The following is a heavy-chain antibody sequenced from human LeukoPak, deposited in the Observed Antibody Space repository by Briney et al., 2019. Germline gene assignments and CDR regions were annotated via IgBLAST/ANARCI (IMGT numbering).Heavy chain of an antibody. D-gene: IGHD6-13*01. Sequence: SETLSLTCAVYGGSFSGYFWTWIRQAPGKGLEWIGEINHSGTTNYNPSLKSRVTISVDKSKNQFSLELSSVTAADTAVYYCARKIEEQHLVNFDYWGQGTLVTVSS. V-gene: IGHV4-34*01. CDR3: ARKIEEQHLVNFDY. CDR1: GGSFSGYF. CDR2: INHSGTT. J-gene: IGHJ4*02.